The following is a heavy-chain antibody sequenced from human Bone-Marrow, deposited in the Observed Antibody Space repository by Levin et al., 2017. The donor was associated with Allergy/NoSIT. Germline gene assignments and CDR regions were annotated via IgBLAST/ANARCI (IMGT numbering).Heavy chain of an antibody. CDR2: IYYTGST. V-gene: IGHV4-61*08. CDR3: AIGAGDFWSPFDP. J-gene: IGHJ5*02. CDR1: GGSVSGGAIY. D-gene: IGHD3/OR15-3a*01. Sequence: SETLSLTCSVSGGSVSGGAIYWNWIRQSPGKGLEWIGYIYYTGSTDYNPSLTGRVTISVDTSKNQVFLTLSSVTAADTAIYYCAIGAGDFWSPFDPWGQGNLVTVSS.